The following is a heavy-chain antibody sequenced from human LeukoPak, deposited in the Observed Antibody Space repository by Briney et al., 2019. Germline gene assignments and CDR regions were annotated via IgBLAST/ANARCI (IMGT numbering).Heavy chain of an antibody. D-gene: IGHD3-22*01. V-gene: IGHV1-2*02. CDR3: ARGSSDDSSGYYHYYFDY. Sequence: ASVKVSCKASGYTFTGYYMHWVRQAPGQGLEWMGWINPNSGGTNYAQKLQGRVTMTTDTSTSTAYMELRSLRSDDTAVYYCARGSSDDSSGYYHYYFDYWGQGTLVTVSS. J-gene: IGHJ4*02. CDR1: GYTFTGYY. CDR2: INPNSGGT.